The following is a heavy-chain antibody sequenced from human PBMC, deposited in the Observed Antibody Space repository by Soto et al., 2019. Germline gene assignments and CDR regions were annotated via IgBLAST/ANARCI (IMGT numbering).Heavy chain of an antibody. CDR1: GFNFKKFA. CDR2: ISCCGGSA. CDR3: AKADGQQWLIPHLDN. V-gene: IGHV3-23*01. Sequence: EVQLLESGGGVVQPGGSLRLSCVASGFNFKKFAMAWVRQAAGEGLEWVSGISCCGGSASYADSVKGRFSIARDDSRNTVSLQLNSLGVEDTAQYYCAKADGQQWLIPHLDNWGQGTLVTVS. D-gene: IGHD6-19*01. J-gene: IGHJ4*02.